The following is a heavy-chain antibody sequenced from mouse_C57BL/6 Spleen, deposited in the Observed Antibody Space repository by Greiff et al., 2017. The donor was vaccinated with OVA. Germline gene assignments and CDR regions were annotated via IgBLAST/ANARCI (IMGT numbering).Heavy chain of an antibody. CDR2: ISGGGGNT. CDR1: GFTFSSYT. CDR3: ARHQGIYYGNYPYFDY. V-gene: IGHV5-9*01. D-gene: IGHD2-1*01. J-gene: IGHJ2*01. Sequence: EVQLVESGGGLVKPGGSLKLSCAASGFTFSSYTMSWVRQTPEKRLEWVATISGGGGNTYYPDSVKGRFTISRDNAKNTLYLQMSSLRSEDTALYYCARHQGIYYGNYPYFDYWGQGTTLTVSS.